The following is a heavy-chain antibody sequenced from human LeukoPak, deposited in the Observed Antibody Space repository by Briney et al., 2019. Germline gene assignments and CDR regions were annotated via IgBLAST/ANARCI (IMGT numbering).Heavy chain of an antibody. V-gene: IGHV3-7*03. CDR1: GFTFNSYA. CDR3: AIFSGVGNNWVRDY. CDR2: IKQDGRET. D-gene: IGHD3-16*01. J-gene: IGHJ4*02. Sequence: GGSLRLSCAASGFTFNSYAMSWVRQAPGKGLEWVANIKQDGRETHYVDSVKGRFTISRDNSKNSLSLQMNSLRAEDTAVYYCAIFSGVGNNWVRDYWGQGTLVSVSS.